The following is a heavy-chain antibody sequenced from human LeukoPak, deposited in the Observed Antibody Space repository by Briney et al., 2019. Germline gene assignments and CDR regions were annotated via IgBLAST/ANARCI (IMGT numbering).Heavy chain of an antibody. J-gene: IGHJ4*02. Sequence: SETLSLTCTVSGGSISTTYYWGWIRQPPGKGLEWTAIIHYTGRTYYSLSLKSRVTISVDTSKNQFSLRLSSVTAADTAIYYCARLGYCSGGSCDFDYWGPGTLVPVSS. V-gene: IGHV4-39*01. D-gene: IGHD2-15*01. CDR3: ARLGYCSGGSCDFDY. CDR2: IHYTGRT. CDR1: GGSISTTYY.